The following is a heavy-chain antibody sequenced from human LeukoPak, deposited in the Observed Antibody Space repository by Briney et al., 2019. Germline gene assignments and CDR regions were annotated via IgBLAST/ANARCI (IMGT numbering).Heavy chain of an antibody. Sequence: SETLSLTCTVSGGSISSGDYYWSWIRQPQGKGLEWIAYIYNSGSTYYNPSLKSRVTISVDTSKNQFSLKLSSVTAADTAVYFCVSGKGQWLAPDYWGQGTLVTVSS. D-gene: IGHD6-19*01. J-gene: IGHJ4*02. CDR2: IYNSGST. CDR1: GGSISSGDYY. V-gene: IGHV4-30-4*01. CDR3: VSGKGQWLAPDY.